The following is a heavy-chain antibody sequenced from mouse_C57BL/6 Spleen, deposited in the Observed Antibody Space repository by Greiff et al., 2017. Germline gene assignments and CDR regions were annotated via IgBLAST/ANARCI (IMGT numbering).Heavy chain of an antibody. J-gene: IGHJ4*01. D-gene: IGHD1-3*01. CDR3: ARHNFEDAMDY. V-gene: IGHV5-9*01. CDR1: GFTFSSYT. CDR2: ISGGGGNT. Sequence: DVMLVESGGGLVKPGGSLKLSCAASGFTFSSYTMSWVRQTPEKRLEWVATISGGGGNTYYPDSVKGRFTISRDNAKNTLYLQMSSLRSEDTALYDCARHNFEDAMDYWGQGTSVTVSS.